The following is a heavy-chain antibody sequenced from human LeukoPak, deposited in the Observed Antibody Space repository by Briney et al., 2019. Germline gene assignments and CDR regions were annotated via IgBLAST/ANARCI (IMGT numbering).Heavy chain of an antibody. CDR1: GFTFDDYA. Sequence: PGGSLRLSCAASGFTFDDYAMHWVRQAPGKGLEWVSGISWNSGSIGYADSVKGRFTISRDNAKNSVYLQMNSLRADDTALYYCAKDIRVLHGSLSIAVDGTFEYWGQGTLVTASS. D-gene: IGHD6-19*01. CDR2: ISWNSGSI. V-gene: IGHV3-9*01. CDR3: AKDIRVLHGSLSIAVDGTFEY. J-gene: IGHJ4*02.